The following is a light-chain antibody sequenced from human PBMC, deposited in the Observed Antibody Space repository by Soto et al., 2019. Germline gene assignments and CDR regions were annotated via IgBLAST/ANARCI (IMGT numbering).Light chain of an antibody. CDR2: DDR. Sequence: SYELTQPPSVSVAPGQTARITCGGNTIGSKSVHWYQQQPGQAPVLVVYDDRDRPSGIPERFSGSKSGKTATLTISSVEAGDEADYYCQVWDDSSDHYVFGTGTKLTVL. J-gene: IGLJ1*01. V-gene: IGLV3-21*02. CDR3: QVWDDSSDHYV. CDR1: TIGSKS.